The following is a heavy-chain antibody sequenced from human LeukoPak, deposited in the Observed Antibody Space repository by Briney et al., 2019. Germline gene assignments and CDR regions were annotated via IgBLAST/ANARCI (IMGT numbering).Heavy chain of an antibody. CDR1: GFIFSSYA. J-gene: IGHJ4*01. Sequence: PGGSLRLSCAASGFIFSSYAMSWVRQAPGKGLEWVSAISGGGGSTYYADSVKGRFTISRDNSKDTLSLQMNSLTAEDTAVYYCAKDCIVTSCYSNYFDNWGQEPWSPSPQ. CDR3: AKDCIVTSCYSNYFDN. D-gene: IGHD2-15*01. CDR2: ISGGGGST. V-gene: IGHV3-23*01.